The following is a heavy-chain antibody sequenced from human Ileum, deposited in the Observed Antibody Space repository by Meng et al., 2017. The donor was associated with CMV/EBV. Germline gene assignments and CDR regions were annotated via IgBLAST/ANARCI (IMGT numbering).Heavy chain of an antibody. V-gene: IGHV1-46*01. J-gene: IGHJ4*02. Sequence: CRAAGNSFGDFHMQWVRRAAGKGLGWMEIIDPRAYNPRPAKSFQGRLKMTTDTSTSTAYMELNSQRSEDTAIYYCVKDFNGKWTFDYWGQGTLVTVSS. CDR1: GNSFGDFH. CDR2: IDPRAYNP. D-gene: IGHD1-26*01. CDR3: VKDFNGKWTFDY.